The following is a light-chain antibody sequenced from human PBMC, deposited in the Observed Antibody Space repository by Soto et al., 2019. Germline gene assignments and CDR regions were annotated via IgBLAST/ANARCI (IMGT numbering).Light chain of an antibody. J-gene: IGKJ4*01. CDR2: KAS. CDR1: QSVSTW. V-gene: IGKV1-5*03. CDR3: HQYHIYPVT. Sequence: DIQMTQSPSTLSASVGDRVTITCRASQSVSTWLAWYQQKPGKAPKLLIHKASTLENGASSRFSGSGSVPDLNLTISSLQPDDFATYYGHQYHIYPVTFGGGTKVEIK.